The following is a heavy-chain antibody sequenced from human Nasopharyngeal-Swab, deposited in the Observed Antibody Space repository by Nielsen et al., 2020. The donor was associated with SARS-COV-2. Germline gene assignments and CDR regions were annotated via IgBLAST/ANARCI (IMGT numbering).Heavy chain of an antibody. D-gene: IGHD2-8*02. V-gene: IGHV4-39*07. Sequence: WIRQPPGKGLEWIGSIYYSGSTYYNPSLKSRVTISVDTSKNQFSLKLSSVTAADTAVYYCARSRHIVLVVYAIRKYGMDVWGQGTTVTVSS. J-gene: IGHJ6*02. CDR2: IYYSGST. CDR3: ARSRHIVLVVYAIRKYGMDV.